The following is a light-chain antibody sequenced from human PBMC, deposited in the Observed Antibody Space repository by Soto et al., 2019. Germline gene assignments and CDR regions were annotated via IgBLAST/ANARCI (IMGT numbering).Light chain of an antibody. CDR1: HNIATY. Sequence: DIQVTQSPSSLSASVGDRVTITCRTSHNIATYLYWYQHRPGKAPNLLIYTATSLQSVVPSRFSASGTGTNFTITISALQPEDLTGSFCQQTYATPFTFCRGT. CDR2: TAT. CDR3: QQTYATPFT. V-gene: IGKV1-39*01. J-gene: IGKJ3*01.